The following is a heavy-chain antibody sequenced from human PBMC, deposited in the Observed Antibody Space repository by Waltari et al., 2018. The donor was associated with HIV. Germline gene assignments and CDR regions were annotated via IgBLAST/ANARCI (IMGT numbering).Heavy chain of an antibody. Sequence: EVQLVESGGGLIQPGGSLRLSCAASGFTVSSNYMSWVHPAPGKGLEWVSVIYSGGSTYYADSVKGRFTISRDNSKNTLYLQMNSLRAEDTAVYYCARDGTAGRITNAFDIWGQGTMVTVSS. J-gene: IGHJ3*02. V-gene: IGHV3-53*01. CDR1: GFTVSSNY. D-gene: IGHD3-10*01. CDR3: ARDGTAGRITNAFDI. CDR2: IYSGGST.